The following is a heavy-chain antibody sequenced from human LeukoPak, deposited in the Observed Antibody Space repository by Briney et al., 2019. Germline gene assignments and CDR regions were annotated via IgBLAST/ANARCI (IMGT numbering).Heavy chain of an antibody. J-gene: IGHJ4*02. CDR1: GFTFSSYG. V-gene: IGHV3-33*01. Sequence: PGGSLRLSCAASGFTFSSYGMHWVRQAPGKGLEWVAVIWYDGSNKYCADSVKGRFTISRDNSKNTLYLQMNSLRAEDTAVYYCARDRSPYGFIDYWGQGTLVTVSS. D-gene: IGHD4-17*01. CDR2: IWYDGSNK. CDR3: ARDRSPYGFIDY.